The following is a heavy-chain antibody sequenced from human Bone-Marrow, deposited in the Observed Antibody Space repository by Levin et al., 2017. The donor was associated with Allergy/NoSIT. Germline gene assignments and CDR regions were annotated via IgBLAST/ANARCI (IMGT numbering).Heavy chain of an antibody. CDR3: ARGVVVTAIRCYCDY. V-gene: IGHV4-4*07. J-gene: IGHJ4*02. Sequence: RSQTLSLTCTVSGGSISSYYWSWIRQPAGKGLEWIGRIYTSGSTNYNPSLKSRVTMSVDTSKNQFSLKLSSVTAADTAVYYCARGVVVTAIRCYCDYWGQGTLVTVSS. CDR1: GGSISSYY. D-gene: IGHD2-21*02. CDR2: IYTSGST.